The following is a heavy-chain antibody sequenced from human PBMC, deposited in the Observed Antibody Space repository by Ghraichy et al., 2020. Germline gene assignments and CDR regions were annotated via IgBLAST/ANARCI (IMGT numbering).Heavy chain of an antibody. V-gene: IGHV4-34*01. J-gene: IGHJ5*02. Sequence: SETLSLTCAVYGGSFSGYYWSWIRQPPGKGLEWIGEINHSGSTNYNPSLKSRVTISVDTSKNQFSLKLSSVTAADTAVYYCARDFDDYIWGSYTKNKNWFDPWGQGTLVTVSS. D-gene: IGHD3-16*01. CDR1: GGSFSGYY. CDR2: INHSGST. CDR3: ARDFDDYIWGSYTKNKNWFDP.